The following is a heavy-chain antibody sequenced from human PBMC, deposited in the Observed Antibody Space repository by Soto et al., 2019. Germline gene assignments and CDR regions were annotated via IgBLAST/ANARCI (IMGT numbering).Heavy chain of an antibody. D-gene: IGHD3-10*01. CDR2: ISYDGSNK. CDR3: ARDGTMVRGVLLRHY. CDR1: GFTFSSYA. V-gene: IGHV3-30-3*01. J-gene: IGHJ4*02. Sequence: QVQLVESGGGVVQPGRSLRLSCAASGFTFSSYAMHWVRQAPGKGLEWVAVISYDGSNKYYADSVKGRFTISIDNSKHPLYLQVNSLSPEDTAVYSCARDGTMVRGVLLRHYWGQGTLVTVSS.